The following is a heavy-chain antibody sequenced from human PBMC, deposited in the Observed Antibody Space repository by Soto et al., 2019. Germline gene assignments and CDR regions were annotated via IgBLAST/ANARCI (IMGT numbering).Heavy chain of an antibody. CDR3: ARHRIQLWLGGAFDI. CDR1: GGSISSSSYY. J-gene: IGHJ3*02. CDR2: IYYSGST. V-gene: IGHV4-39*01. D-gene: IGHD5-18*01. Sequence: QLQLQESGPGLVKPSETLSLTCTVSGGSISSSSYYWGWIRQPPGKGLEWIGSIYYSGSTYYNPSLKSRVTISVDTSKNQFSLKLSSVTAADTAVYYCARHRIQLWLGGAFDIWGQGTMVTVSS.